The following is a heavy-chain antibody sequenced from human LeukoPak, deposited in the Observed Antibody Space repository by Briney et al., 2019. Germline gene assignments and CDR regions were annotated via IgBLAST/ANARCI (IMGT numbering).Heavy chain of an antibody. CDR1: GFTFSTYS. J-gene: IGHJ4*02. D-gene: IGHD2-21*02. V-gene: IGHV3-21*01. Sequence: GGSLTLSCAASGFTFSTYSMKWVRHAPGKGLEWVSSISSSSSYIYYADSVKGRFTISRDNAKNSLYLQMNSLTAEDTAVYYCARDPCCCGGDCYSVLDYWGQGTLVTVSS. CDR3: ARDPCCCGGDCYSVLDY. CDR2: ISSSSSYI.